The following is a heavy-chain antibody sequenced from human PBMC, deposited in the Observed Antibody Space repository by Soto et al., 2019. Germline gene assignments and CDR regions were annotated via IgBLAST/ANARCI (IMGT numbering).Heavy chain of an antibody. Sequence: EVQLVESGGGLVQPGGSLRLSCTVSGFTFGNYWMTWVRQAPGKGLEWVANMNQNGSEKYYVDSVKGRFAISRDNAKNSLYLQMNSLSDEDTAVYYCASYRVSYAMDVWGQGTTVTVSS. CDR3: ASYRVSYAMDV. CDR2: MNQNGSEK. V-gene: IGHV3-7*05. CDR1: GFTFGNYW. J-gene: IGHJ6*02.